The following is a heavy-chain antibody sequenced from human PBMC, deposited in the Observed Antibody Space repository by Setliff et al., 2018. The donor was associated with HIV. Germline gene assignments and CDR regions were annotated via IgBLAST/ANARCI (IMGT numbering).Heavy chain of an antibody. D-gene: IGHD3-22*01. J-gene: IGHJ5*02. Sequence: GGSLRLSCAASGFTFSIYTINWVRQAPGKGLEWVSSISSSGNYINYADSVKGRFTISRDNAKNSLDLQMNSLRAEDTAVYFCARSESSGYSFPYTRFDAWGQGALVTVSS. CDR2: ISSSGNYI. CDR3: ARSESSGYSFPYTRFDA. CDR1: GFTFSIYT. V-gene: IGHV3-21*01.